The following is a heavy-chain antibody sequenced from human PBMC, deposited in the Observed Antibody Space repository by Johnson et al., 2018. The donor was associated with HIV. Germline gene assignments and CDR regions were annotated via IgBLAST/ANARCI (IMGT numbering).Heavy chain of an antibody. Sequence: QVQLVESGGGVVQPGRSLRLSCAASGFTFSSYAMHWVRQAPGKGLEWVAVISYDGSNKYYADSVKGRFTISRYNSKNLLYLQMKSLIAEDTAVYYCARGLWLTPDVFDVWGQGTMVTVSS. V-gene: IGHV3-30-3*01. CDR3: ARGLWLTPDVFDV. J-gene: IGHJ3*01. CDR2: ISYDGSNK. D-gene: IGHD6-19*01. CDR1: GFTFSSYA.